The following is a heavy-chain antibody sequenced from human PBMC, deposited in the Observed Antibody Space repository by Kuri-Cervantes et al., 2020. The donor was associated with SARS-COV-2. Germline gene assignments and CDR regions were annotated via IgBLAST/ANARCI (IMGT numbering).Heavy chain of an antibody. CDR3: ARYFWSGAYYFDY. CDR1: GGSISSHY. Sequence: SETLSLTCTVSGGSISSHYWSWIRQPPGKGLEWIGSVSYSGSAYYNPSLKSRVTIFVDTSKNQLSLWLTSVTAADTAVYYCARYFWSGAYYFDYWGQGTLVTVSS. J-gene: IGHJ4*02. CDR2: VSYSGSA. D-gene: IGHD3-3*01. V-gene: IGHV4-59*04.